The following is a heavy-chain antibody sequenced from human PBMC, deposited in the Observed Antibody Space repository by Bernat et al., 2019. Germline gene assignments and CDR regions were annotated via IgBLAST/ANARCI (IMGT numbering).Heavy chain of an antibody. Sequence: QVQLQESGPRLVKPSETLSLTCTVSNDSISTYYWSWIRQPPGKGLEWIGFVYYSANTNYNPSLKSRVTISLDTSRNAFSLKLTSVTAADTAVYFCAGGGRLDNPFETEYYFDFWGQGTLVTVSS. CDR3: AGGGRLDNPFETEYYFDF. D-gene: IGHD2-2*03. CDR1: NDSISTYY. J-gene: IGHJ4*02. CDR2: VYYSANT. V-gene: IGHV4-59*01.